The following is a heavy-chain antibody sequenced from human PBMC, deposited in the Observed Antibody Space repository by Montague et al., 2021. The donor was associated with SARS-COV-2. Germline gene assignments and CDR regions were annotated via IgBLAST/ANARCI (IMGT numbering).Heavy chain of an antibody. V-gene: IGHV4-39*07. CDR2: IYYSGSS. J-gene: IGHJ4*02. CDR3: ASAGGGRTFYY. D-gene: IGHD3-16*01. CDR1: GDSVSSTTYY. Sequence: SETLSLTCTVPGDSVSSTTYYWAWIRQPPGKGLEYIGTIYYSGSSYYNPSLKSRVAMSVDTSKNQFSLKLDSVTAADTAVYYCASAGGGRTFYYWGQGILVTVSS.